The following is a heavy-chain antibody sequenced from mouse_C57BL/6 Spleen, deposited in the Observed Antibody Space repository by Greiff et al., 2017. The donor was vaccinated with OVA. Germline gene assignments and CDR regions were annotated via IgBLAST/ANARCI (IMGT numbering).Heavy chain of an antibody. Sequence: QVQLQQPGAELVKPGASVKLSCKASGYTFTSYWMHWVKQRPGQGLEWIGMIHPNSGSTNYNEKFKSKATLTVDKSSSTAYMQLSSLTSEDSAVYYCARPQTAQAPYFDYWGQGTTLTVSS. CDR3: ARPQTAQAPYFDY. V-gene: IGHV1-64*01. CDR2: IHPNSGST. J-gene: IGHJ2*01. CDR1: GYTFTSYW. D-gene: IGHD3-2*02.